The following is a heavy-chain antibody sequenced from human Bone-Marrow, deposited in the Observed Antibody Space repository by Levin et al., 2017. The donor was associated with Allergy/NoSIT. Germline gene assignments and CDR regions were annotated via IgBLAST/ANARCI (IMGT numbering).Heavy chain of an antibody. Sequence: SGGSLRLSCAASGFTFSSYGMHWVRQAPGKGLEWVAVIWYDGSNKYYADSVKGRFTISRDNSKNTLYLQMNSLRAEDTAVYYCARREGYYYYGMDVWGQGTTVTVSS. J-gene: IGHJ6*02. CDR3: ARREGYYYYGMDV. V-gene: IGHV3-33*01. CDR1: GFTFSSYG. CDR2: IWYDGSNK. D-gene: IGHD5-24*01.